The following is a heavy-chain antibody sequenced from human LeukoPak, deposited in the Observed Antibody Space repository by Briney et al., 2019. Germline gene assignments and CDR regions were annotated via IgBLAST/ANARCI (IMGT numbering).Heavy chain of an antibody. V-gene: IGHV4-61*02. CDR3: ARVRIAAAVRRLDAFDV. CDR1: GDSISSGDYY. Sequence: SETLSLTCTVSGDSISSGDYYWSWIRQPAGKGLEWIGRIYTSGSTNYNPSLKSRVTMSVDTSKNQFSLKLSSVTAADTAVYYCARVRIAAAVRRLDAFDVWGQGTMVTVSS. J-gene: IGHJ3*01. D-gene: IGHD6-13*01. CDR2: IYTSGST.